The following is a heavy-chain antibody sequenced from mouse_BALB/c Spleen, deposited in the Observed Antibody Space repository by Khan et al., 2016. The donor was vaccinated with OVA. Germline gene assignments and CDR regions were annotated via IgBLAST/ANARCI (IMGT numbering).Heavy chain of an antibody. V-gene: IGHV3-2*02. D-gene: IGHD1-1*01. CDR2: IRYSDST. J-gene: IGHJ2*01. CDR1: GYSITSNYA. CDR3: ARGNDYGYYFDY. Sequence: EVKLQESGPGLVKPSQSLSLTCTVTGYSITSNYAWNWIRQFPGNKLEWMGYIRYSDSTSYNPSLKSRISITRDTSQNQFFLQLNSLTTEDTATYDCARGNDYGYYFDYWGQGTTRTVSS.